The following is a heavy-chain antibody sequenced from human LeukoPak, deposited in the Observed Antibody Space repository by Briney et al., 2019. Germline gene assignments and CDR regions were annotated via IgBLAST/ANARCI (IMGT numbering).Heavy chain of an antibody. CDR1: GGSISNYY. CDR2: IYYSGST. V-gene: IGHV4-59*01. D-gene: IGHD1-26*01. CDR3: ASTIVGAFQH. Sequence: SETLSLTCTVSGGSISNYYWSWIRQPPGKGLEWIGYIYYSGSTNYNPSLKSRVTISVDTSKNQFSLKLSSVTAADTAVYYCASTIVGAFQHWGQGTLVTVSS. J-gene: IGHJ1*01.